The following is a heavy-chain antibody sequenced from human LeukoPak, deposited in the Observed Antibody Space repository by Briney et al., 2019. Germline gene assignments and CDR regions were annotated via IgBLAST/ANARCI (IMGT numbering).Heavy chain of an antibody. V-gene: IGHV1-69*13. CDR3: ARASNTGWFYFDY. D-gene: IGHD6-19*01. CDR2: IIPLFRTA. J-gene: IGHJ4*02. CDR1: GGTISTSA. Sequence: SVKVSCKASGGTISTSALNCVRQDPGQGLEWMVGIIPLFRTAKYVQKFQGRVTITADESTTTAYMEVSSLRSDDTAVYYCARASNTGWFYFDYWGQGTLVTVSS.